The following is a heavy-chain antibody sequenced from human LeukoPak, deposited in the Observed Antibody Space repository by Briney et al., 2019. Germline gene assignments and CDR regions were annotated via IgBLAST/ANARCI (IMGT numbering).Heavy chain of an antibody. J-gene: IGHJ4*02. Sequence: GGSLRLSCATSGFTFSSFTMNWVRQAPGKGLEWVSTISDGSRDTHYAGSVKGRFTISRDDSQNMVYLQMDSLRAEDTALYYCTTRLRNHFDYWGQGTQVTVSS. V-gene: IGHV3-23*01. CDR1: GFTFSSFT. CDR2: ISDGSRDT. CDR3: TTRLRNHFDY. D-gene: IGHD5-12*01.